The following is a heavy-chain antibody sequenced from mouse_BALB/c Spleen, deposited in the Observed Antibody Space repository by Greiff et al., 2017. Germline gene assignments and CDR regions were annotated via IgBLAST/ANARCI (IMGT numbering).Heavy chain of an antibody. CDR2: ISSGGST. V-gene: IGHV5-6-5*01. J-gene: IGHJ2*01. CDR3: ATSPYGNSLHYFDY. Sequence: EVKVVESGGGLVKPGGSLKLSCAASGFTFSSYAMSWVRQTPEKRLEWVASISSGGSTYYPDSVKGRFTISRDNARNILYLQMSSLRSEDTAMYYCATSPYGNSLHYFDYWGQGTTLTVSS. D-gene: IGHD2-10*02. CDR1: GFTFSSYA.